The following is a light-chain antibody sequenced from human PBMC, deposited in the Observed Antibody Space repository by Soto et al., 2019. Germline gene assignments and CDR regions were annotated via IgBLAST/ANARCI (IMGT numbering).Light chain of an antibody. Sequence: QSALTQPPSASGSPGQSVTISCTGTSSDVGGYKYVSWYQQHPGKAPKLMIFEVNKRPSGVPDRFSGSKSGNTASLTVSGLQAEDEADYYCSSYAGIHSLGVFGTGTKVTVL. CDR3: SSYAGIHSLGV. CDR2: EVN. CDR1: SSDVGGYKY. J-gene: IGLJ1*01. V-gene: IGLV2-8*01.